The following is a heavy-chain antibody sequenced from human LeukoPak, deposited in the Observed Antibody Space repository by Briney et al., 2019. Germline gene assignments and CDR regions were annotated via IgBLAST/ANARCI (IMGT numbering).Heavy chain of an antibody. V-gene: IGHV4-38-2*02. Sequence: SETLSLTCTVSGYSISSGYYWGWIRQPPGKGLEWIGSIYHSGSTYYNPSLKSRVTISVDTSKNQFSLKLSSVTAADTAVYYCARDLHGDAFDIWGQGTMVTVSS. CDR2: IYHSGST. CDR1: GYSISSGYY. CDR3: ARDLHGDAFDI. J-gene: IGHJ3*02.